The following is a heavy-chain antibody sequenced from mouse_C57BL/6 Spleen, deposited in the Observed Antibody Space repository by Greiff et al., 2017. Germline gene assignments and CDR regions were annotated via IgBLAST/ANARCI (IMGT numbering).Heavy chain of an antibody. D-gene: IGHD2-2*01. V-gene: IGHV1-4*01. Sequence: QVQLQQSGAELARPGASVKMPCKASGYTFTSYTMHWVKQRPGQGLEWIGYINPSSGYTKYNQKFKDKATLTADKSSSTAYMQLSSLTSEDSAVYYCAREVYYGYDVAWFAYWGQGTLVTVSA. CDR2: INPSSGYT. J-gene: IGHJ3*01. CDR3: AREVYYGYDVAWFAY. CDR1: GYTFTSYT.